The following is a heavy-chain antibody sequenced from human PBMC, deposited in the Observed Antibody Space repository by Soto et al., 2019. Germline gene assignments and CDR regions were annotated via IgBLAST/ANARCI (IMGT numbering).Heavy chain of an antibody. J-gene: IGHJ4*02. CDR1: GGSISSYY. Sequence: SETLSLTCTVSGGSISSYYLSWIRQPPGKGLEWIGYIHYSGSTNYSPSLESRVTLSVDKSKKQFSLKMHSVTAADTAVYFCVMSPGWYKIDSWGQGILVTVSS. D-gene: IGHD6-19*01. V-gene: IGHV4-59*12. CDR3: VMSPGWYKIDS. CDR2: IHYSGST.